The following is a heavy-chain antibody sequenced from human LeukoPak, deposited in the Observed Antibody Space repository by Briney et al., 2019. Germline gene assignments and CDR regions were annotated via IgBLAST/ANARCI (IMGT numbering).Heavy chain of an antibody. Sequence: GGPLRLSCAASGFTFSSYAMSWVRQAPGKGLEWVSAISGSGGSTYYADSVKGRFTISRDNSKNTLYLQMNSLRAEDTAVYYCAKGGDSSGDYYYYYYMDVWGKGTTVTVSS. J-gene: IGHJ6*03. CDR1: GFTFSSYA. CDR3: AKGGDSSGDYYYYYYMDV. CDR2: ISGSGGST. V-gene: IGHV3-23*01. D-gene: IGHD3-22*01.